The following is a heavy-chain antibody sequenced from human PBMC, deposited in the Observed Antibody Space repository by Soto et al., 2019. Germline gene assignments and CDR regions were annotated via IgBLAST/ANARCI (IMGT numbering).Heavy chain of an antibody. V-gene: IGHV4-31*03. CDR1: GGSISSGGYY. J-gene: IGHJ5*02. CDR2: IYYSGST. D-gene: IGHD5-12*01. Sequence: QVQLQESGPGLVKPSQTLSLTCTVSGGSISSGGYYWSWIRQHPGKGLEWIGYIYYSGSTYYNPSLKRRVTISVDTSKNQFSLKLSSVTAADTAVYYCARANIVATITGWFDPWGQGTLVTVSS. CDR3: ARANIVATITGWFDP.